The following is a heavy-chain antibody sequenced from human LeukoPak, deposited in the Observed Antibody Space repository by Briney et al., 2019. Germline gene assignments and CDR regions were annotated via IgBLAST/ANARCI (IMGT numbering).Heavy chain of an antibody. CDR2: INPSGST. D-gene: IGHD3-10*01. CDR3: ARASYYESGNNIAFDM. V-gene: IGHV4-4*07. Sequence: PSATLSLTCTVSGGSINNYYWSWIRQPAGKGLEWIGRINPSGSTKNNPSLNSRVTMSLDTRKNQLSLSLGSVTAADTAVYYCARASYYESGNNIAFDMWGRGTMVTVSS. J-gene: IGHJ3*02. CDR1: GGSINNYY.